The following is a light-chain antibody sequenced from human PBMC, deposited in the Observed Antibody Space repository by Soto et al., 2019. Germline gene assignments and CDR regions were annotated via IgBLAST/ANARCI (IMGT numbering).Light chain of an antibody. CDR1: QGISSL. CDR2: AAS. Sequence: DIQMTQSPSSVSASVGDRVTITCRASQGISSLLAWYQVKAGKAPKFLIYAASSLQSGVPSRFSGSGSGTDFTLTISSLQHEDFATYYCQQANSFPLTFGGGTKVEIK. V-gene: IGKV1-12*01. J-gene: IGKJ4*01. CDR3: QQANSFPLT.